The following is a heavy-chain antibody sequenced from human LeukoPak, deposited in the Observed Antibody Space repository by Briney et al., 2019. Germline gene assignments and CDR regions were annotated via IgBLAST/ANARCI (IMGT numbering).Heavy chain of an antibody. Sequence: SGTLSLTCAVSGGSISSSNWWSWVRQPPGKGLEWIGEIYHSGSTNYNPSLKSRVTISVDTSKNQFSLKLSSVTAADTAVYYCARASVGSGYYRSFDYWGQGTLVTVSS. V-gene: IGHV4-4*02. CDR1: GGSISSSNW. CDR2: IYHSGST. CDR3: ARASVGSGYYRSFDY. D-gene: IGHD3-22*01. J-gene: IGHJ4*02.